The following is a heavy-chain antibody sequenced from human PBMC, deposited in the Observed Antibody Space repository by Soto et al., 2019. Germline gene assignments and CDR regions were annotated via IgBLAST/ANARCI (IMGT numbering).Heavy chain of an antibody. V-gene: IGHV4-59*08. CDR1: GTSISSHY. J-gene: IGHJ5*02. CDR3: ARHLTTVCHFDP. Sequence: QVQQEESGPGLVRPSETLSLTCTVSGTSISSHYWSWIRQPPGKGLEWIGYVYRSGSANYNPSLKSQATMSVDTSKNHFYLKVRSVTAAGTAVYYCARHLTTVCHFDPWGQGTLVSVSS. CDR2: VYRSGSA. D-gene: IGHD4-17*01.